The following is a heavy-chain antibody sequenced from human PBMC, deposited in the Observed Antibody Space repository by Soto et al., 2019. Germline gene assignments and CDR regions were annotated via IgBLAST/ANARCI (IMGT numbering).Heavy chain of an antibody. CDR2: IKQDGSEK. Sequence: PGGSLRLSCAASGFTFSSYWMSWVRQAPGKGLEWVANIKQDGSEKYYVDSVKCRFTISRDNAKNSLYLQMNSLRAEDTAVYYCARDKVVNSGSYYGYYGMDVWGQGTTVTVSS. V-gene: IGHV3-7*03. CDR1: GFTFSSYW. D-gene: IGHD1-26*01. J-gene: IGHJ6*02. CDR3: ARDKVVNSGSYYGYYGMDV.